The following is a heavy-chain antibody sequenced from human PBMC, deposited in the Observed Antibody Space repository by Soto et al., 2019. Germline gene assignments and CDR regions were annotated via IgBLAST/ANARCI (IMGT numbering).Heavy chain of an antibody. CDR1: GYTFTSYD. D-gene: IGHD3-22*01. CDR3: ARYYDTSGYRRPFDY. J-gene: IGHJ4*02. V-gene: IGHV1-18*01. Sequence: QVQLVQSGAEVKKPGASVKVSCKASGYTFTSYDINWVRQTPGQGLEWMGWIGAYSGNTNYAQKFQGRVTMTTDTSTTTAYMELRSLRSDDTAVYYCARYYDTSGYRRPFDYWGQGTLVTVSS. CDR2: IGAYSGNT.